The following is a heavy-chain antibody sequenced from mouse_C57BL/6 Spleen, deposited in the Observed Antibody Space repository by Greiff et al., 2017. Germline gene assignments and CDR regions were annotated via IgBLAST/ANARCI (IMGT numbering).Heavy chain of an antibody. CDR2: IHPNSGST. Sequence: QVQLKQPGAELVKPGASVKLSCKASGYTFTSYWMHWVKQRPGQGLEWIGMIHPNSGSTNYNEKFKSKATLTVDKSSSTAYMQLSSLTSEDSAVYYWARNYYDLDYWGQGTTLTVSS. V-gene: IGHV1-64*01. CDR1: GYTFTSYW. CDR3: ARNYYDLDY. D-gene: IGHD2-4*01. J-gene: IGHJ2*01.